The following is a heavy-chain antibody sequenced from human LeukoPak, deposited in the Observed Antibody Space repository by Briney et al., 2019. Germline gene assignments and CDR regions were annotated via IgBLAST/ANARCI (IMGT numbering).Heavy chain of an antibody. CDR2: IYYRVTS. CDR1: GDSISTYY. CDR3: ARAVGGDGSGSL. J-gene: IGHJ4*02. Sequence: KTSETLSLTRTVSGDSISTYYWSWIRQPPGKGLEWIGYIYYRVTSDYNPSLKSRVTMSVDMSTRQISLKLSSVTAADTAVYYCARAVGGDGSGSLWGPGTLVTVSS. V-gene: IGHV4-59*01. D-gene: IGHD3-10*01.